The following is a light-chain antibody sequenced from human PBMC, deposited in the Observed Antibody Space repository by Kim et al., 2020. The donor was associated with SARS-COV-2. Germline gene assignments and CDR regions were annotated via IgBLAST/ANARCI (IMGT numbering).Light chain of an antibody. V-gene: IGKV3-20*01. CDR1: QSVSSGY. CDR2: DAS. Sequence: GRRATLSCRASQSVSSGYRGYLAWYQQKPGQAPRLLIYDASTRATGISDRFSGDGYETDFTLTISRLEPEDVAIYYCQQYVRSPNTFGQGTKLEI. J-gene: IGKJ2*01. CDR3: QQYVRSPNT.